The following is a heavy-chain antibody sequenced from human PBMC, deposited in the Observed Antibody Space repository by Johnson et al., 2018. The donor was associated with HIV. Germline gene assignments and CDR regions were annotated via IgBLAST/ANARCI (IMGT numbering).Heavy chain of an antibody. D-gene: IGHD7-27*01. CDR1: GFTFSSYG. CDR2: ISYDGSDK. J-gene: IGHJ3*02. V-gene: IGHV3-30*18. Sequence: QMHLVESGGGVVQPGRSLRLSCAASGFTFSSYGMHWVRQAPGKGLEWVAVISYDGSDKYYADSVKGRFTISRDNSKNTLYVQMNSLRAEDTAVYYCAKDRSWGSWNAFDIWGQGTMVTVSS. CDR3: AKDRSWGSWNAFDI.